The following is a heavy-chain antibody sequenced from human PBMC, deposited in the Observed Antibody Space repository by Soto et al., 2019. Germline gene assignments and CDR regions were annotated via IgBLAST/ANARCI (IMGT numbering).Heavy chain of an antibody. Sequence: GGSLRLSCAASGFTFSSYGMHWVRQAPGKGLEWVAVISYDGSNKYYADSVKGRFTISRDNSKNTLYLQMNSLRAEDTAGYYCAKDPYLGIAVAGTFYFDYWGQGTLVTVSS. J-gene: IGHJ4*02. D-gene: IGHD6-19*01. CDR3: AKDPYLGIAVAGTFYFDY. CDR2: ISYDGSNK. V-gene: IGHV3-30*18. CDR1: GFTFSSYG.